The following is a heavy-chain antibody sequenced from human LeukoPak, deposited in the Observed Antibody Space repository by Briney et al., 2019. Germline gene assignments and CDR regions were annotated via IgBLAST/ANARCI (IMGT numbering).Heavy chain of an antibody. CDR2: IWYDGSNK. CDR3: ARYEAWYGSSWYYLP. D-gene: IGHD6-13*01. J-gene: IGHJ4*02. CDR1: AFAFSSYG. V-gene: IGHV3-33*01. Sequence: GGSLRLSCAASAFAFSSYGMHWVRQAPGKGLEWVAVIWYDGSNKNYADSVKGRFTISRDNSKMTLYLQMNSLRAEYTAVYYCARYEAWYGSSWYYLPWGQGTLVTVSS.